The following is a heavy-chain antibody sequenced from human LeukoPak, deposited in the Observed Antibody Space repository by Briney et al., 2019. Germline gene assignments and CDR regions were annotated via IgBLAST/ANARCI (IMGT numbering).Heavy chain of an antibody. CDR1: GDSMNNYF. J-gene: IGHJ4*02. Sequence: SETLSLTCTVSGDSMNNYFWSWIRRPAGKGLEWIGRIFATGNTNYNPSLKSRVTMSVDTSKNQFSLDLSSVTAADTAVYFCARDSSGYLESFDYWGLGTLVTVSS. D-gene: IGHD3-22*01. CDR3: ARDSSGYLESFDY. V-gene: IGHV4-4*07. CDR2: IFATGNT.